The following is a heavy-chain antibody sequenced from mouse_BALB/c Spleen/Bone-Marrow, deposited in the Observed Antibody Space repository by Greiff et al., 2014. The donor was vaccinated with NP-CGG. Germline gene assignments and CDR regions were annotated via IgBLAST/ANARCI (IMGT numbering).Heavy chain of an antibody. Sequence: QVQLKESGAELVKPGASVKLSCKASGYTFTTSGINWVRQRPEQGLAWIGRIFPGNISTEYNEKFKVKATLTTDKSSSTAYMQLSRLTSEDSAVYFFSRGGYLGGYFDVWGAGTTVTVSS. CDR3: SRGGYLGGYFDV. V-gene: IGHV1-77*01. CDR2: IFPGNIST. J-gene: IGHJ1*01. D-gene: IGHD3-3*01. CDR1: GYTFTTSG.